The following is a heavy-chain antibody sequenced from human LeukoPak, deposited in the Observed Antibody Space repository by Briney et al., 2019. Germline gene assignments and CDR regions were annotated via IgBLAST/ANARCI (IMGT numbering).Heavy chain of an antibody. V-gene: IGHV3-30*04. Sequence: GRSLRLSCAASGFTFSSYAMHWVRQAPGKGLERVAVISYDGSNKYYADSVKGRFTISRDNSKNTLYLQMNSLRAEDTAVYYCAREGYSGSYDYWGQGTLVTVSS. J-gene: IGHJ4*02. D-gene: IGHD5-12*01. CDR3: AREGYSGSYDY. CDR1: GFTFSSYA. CDR2: ISYDGSNK.